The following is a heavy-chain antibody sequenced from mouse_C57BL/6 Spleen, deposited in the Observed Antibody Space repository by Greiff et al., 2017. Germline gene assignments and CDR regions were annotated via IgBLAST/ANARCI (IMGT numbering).Heavy chain of an antibody. J-gene: IGHJ4*01. CDR1: GYTFTSYW. Sequence: QVQLQQPGAELVRPGSSVKLSCKASGYTFTSYWMHWVKQRPIQGLEWIGNIDPSDSETNYNQKFKDKAKLTVDKSSSTAYMQLSSLTSEDSAVYYCARRGGYYAMDYWGQGTSVTVSS. V-gene: IGHV1-52*01. CDR3: ARRGGYYAMDY. CDR2: IDPSDSET.